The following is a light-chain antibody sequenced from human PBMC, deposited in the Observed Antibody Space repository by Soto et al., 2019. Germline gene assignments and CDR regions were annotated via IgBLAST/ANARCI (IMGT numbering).Light chain of an antibody. CDR2: SAS. V-gene: IGKV1-27*01. J-gene: IGKJ5*01. Sequence: DIQLTQSPSSLSASVGDRVTITCRASHDISSYLNWYRQKPGKVPNLLIYSASNLQSGVPSRFSGSGSGTDFTLTISSLQPEDDATYYGQRTYNAPITFGQGTRLEIK. CDR1: HDISSY. CDR3: QRTYNAPIT.